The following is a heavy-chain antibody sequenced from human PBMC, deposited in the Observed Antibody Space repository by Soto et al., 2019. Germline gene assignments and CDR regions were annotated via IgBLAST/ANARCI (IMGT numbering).Heavy chain of an antibody. CDR3: ARDREWCNNDSPHTFAY. CDR1: AYTFASYG. Sequence: QVQLVQSGGEVKTPGASVKVSCKASAYTFASYGISWVRQAPGQGLEWMGWISAYSGTTKYAQKFEGRVVLTTDTSTSTADMELGRLTSDDPAVYYCARDREWCNNDSPHTFAYWGQGTLVTVSS. V-gene: IGHV1-18*01. D-gene: IGHD2-8*02. J-gene: IGHJ4*02. CDR2: ISAYSGTT.